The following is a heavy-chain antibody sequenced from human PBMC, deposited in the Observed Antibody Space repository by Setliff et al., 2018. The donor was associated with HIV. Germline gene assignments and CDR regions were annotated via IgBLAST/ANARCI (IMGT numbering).Heavy chain of an antibody. D-gene: IGHD3-16*01. CDR1: GYNFNSYG. CDR3: ARGALGGYFDY. Sequence: ASVKVSCKASGYNFNSYGLNWVRRAPGHGLEWMGRVSGYNGNANYAQKFQGRVTMTIDTSTTTAYMELRSLSSDDTAVYYCARGALGGYFDYWGPGTLVTVS. V-gene: IGHV1-18*01. CDR2: VSGYNGNA. J-gene: IGHJ4*02.